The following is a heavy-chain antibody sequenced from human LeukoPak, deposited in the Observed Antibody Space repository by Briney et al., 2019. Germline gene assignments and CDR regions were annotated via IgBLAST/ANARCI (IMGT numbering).Heavy chain of an antibody. CDR3: ARITGTPDY. J-gene: IGHJ4*02. V-gene: IGHV1-2*06. D-gene: IGHD1/OR15-1a*01. CDR2: INPNSGGT. Sequence: ASVKVSCKAAGSGFTGYYMHWVRQAPGQGLEWMGRINPNSGGTNYAHKFQGRVTMTRDTSISTAYMELSRLRSDDTAVYYCARITGTPDYWGQGTLVTVSS. CDR1: GSGFTGYY.